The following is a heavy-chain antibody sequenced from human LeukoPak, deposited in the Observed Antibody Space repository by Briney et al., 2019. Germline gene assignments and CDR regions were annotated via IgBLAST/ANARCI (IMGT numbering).Heavy chain of an antibody. CDR2: ISGSGGST. D-gene: IGHD3-3*01. V-gene: IGHV3-23*01. Sequence: GGSLRLSCAASGFTFSSYAMSWVRQAPGKGLEWVSAISGSGGSTYYADSVKGRFTISRDNSKNTLYLQMNSLRGEDTAVYYCASHPGYDFWSGYSYWGQGTLVTVSS. CDR1: GFTFSSYA. CDR3: ASHPGYDFWSGYSY. J-gene: IGHJ4*02.